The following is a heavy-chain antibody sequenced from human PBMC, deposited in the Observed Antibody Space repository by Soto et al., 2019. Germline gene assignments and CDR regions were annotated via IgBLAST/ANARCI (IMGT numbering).Heavy chain of an antibody. D-gene: IGHD6-13*01. CDR3: AKDWQHLGQWYYYMDV. CDR2: IYADGST. V-gene: IGHV3-66*01. J-gene: IGHJ6*03. CDR1: GFSVSNNY. Sequence: PGGSLRLSCAASGFSVSNNYMSWVRQGPGKGLEWVSVIYADGSTYYADSVRGRFTISRDNSKNTLYLQMNSLRPEDTAVYYCAKDWQHLGQWYYYMDVWGKGTTVTVSS.